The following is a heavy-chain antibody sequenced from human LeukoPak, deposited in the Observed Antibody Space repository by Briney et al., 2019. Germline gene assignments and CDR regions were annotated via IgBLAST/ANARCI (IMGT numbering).Heavy chain of an antibody. J-gene: IGHJ3*02. Sequence: GGSLRLSCAASGFTFSSYAMSWVRQAPGKRLEWVSAISGSGGSTYYADSVKGRFTISRDNSKNTLYLQMNSLRAEDTAVYYCAKNRADSASITMIVVDAFDIWGQGTMVTVSS. CDR2: ISGSGGST. CDR1: GFTFSSYA. CDR3: AKNRADSASITMIVVDAFDI. D-gene: IGHD3-22*01. V-gene: IGHV3-23*01.